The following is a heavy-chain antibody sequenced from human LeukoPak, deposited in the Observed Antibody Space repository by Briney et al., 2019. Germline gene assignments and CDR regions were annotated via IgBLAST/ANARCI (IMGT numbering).Heavy chain of an antibody. CDR2: INAGNGNT. Sequence: GASVKVSCKASGYTFTSYAMHWVRQAPGQRLEWMGWINAGNGNTKYSQKFQGRVTITRDTSASTAYMELSSLRSEDTAVYYCARGGGRLARGYFDYWGQGTLVTVSS. CDR3: ARGGGRLARGYFDY. V-gene: IGHV1-3*01. J-gene: IGHJ4*02. CDR1: GYTFTSYA. D-gene: IGHD6-19*01.